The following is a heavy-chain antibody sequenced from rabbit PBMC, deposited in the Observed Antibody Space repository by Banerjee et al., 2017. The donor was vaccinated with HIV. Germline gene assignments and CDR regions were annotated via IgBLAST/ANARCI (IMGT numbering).Heavy chain of an antibody. CDR1: W. J-gene: IGHJ4*01. CDR2: IDAGSGTT. D-gene: IGHD7-1*01. Sequence: WMCWVRQAPGKGLELIACIDAGSGTTYYANWAKGRFTISKTSSTTVTLQMTSLTAADTATYFCARDAGGDGYSNDLWGPGTLVTVS. V-gene: IGHV1S45*01. CDR3: ARDAGGDGYSNDL.